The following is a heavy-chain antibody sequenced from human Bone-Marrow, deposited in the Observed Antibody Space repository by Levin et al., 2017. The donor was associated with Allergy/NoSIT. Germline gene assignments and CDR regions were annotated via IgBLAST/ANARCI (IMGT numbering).Heavy chain of an antibody. J-gene: IGHJ5*02. Sequence: GGSLRLSCAASGFTFSSAYMTWVRQAPGKGLEWVGHIKTNSDGGTADYGAPVKGRFTISRDDSNSMLYLQMDSLKTEDPAVDYCTWSYYGRYDHWGQGTLVTVSS. CDR2: IKTNSDGGTA. V-gene: IGHV3-15*01. CDR1: GFTFSSAY. D-gene: IGHD1-26*01. CDR3: TWSYYGRYDH.